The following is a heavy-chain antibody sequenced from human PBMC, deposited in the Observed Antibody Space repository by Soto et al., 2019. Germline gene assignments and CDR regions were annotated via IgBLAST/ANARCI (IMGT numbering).Heavy chain of an antibody. V-gene: IGHV3-30*18. Sequence: QVQLVESGGGVVQPGKSLRLSCAASGFTFSTYGIHWVRQAPGKGLEWVSLISYDGGSKYYGDSVKGRFIISRDNSNNTVSLKMNSLRADATAVYFCAKEQLAMTVVVADYFDSWGQGTLVTVSS. D-gene: IGHD3-22*01. J-gene: IGHJ4*02. CDR1: GFTFSTYG. CDR3: AKEQLAMTVVVADYFDS. CDR2: ISYDGGSK.